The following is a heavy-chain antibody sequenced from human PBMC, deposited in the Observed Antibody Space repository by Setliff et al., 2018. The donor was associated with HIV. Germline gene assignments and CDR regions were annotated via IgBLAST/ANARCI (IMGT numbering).Heavy chain of an antibody. Sequence: ASVMVSCKASGYSFSTYYMHWVRQAPGQGLEWMGVINPSGGTTRYAQKFQGRVTLTRDTSTDTVYMEVSSLTSEDTAVYYCAREGGTTEGNIVIVTAPFIYLDVWGRGTLVTVSS. CDR2: INPSGGTT. D-gene: IGHD2-21*02. CDR1: GYSFSTYY. V-gene: IGHV1-46*01. CDR3: AREGGTTEGNIVIVTAPFIYLDV. J-gene: IGHJ2*01.